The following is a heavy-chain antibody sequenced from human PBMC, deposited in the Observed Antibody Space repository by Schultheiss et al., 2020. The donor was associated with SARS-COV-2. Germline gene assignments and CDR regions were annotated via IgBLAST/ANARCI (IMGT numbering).Heavy chain of an antibody. CDR1: GYTFTSYG. V-gene: IGHV1-18*01. D-gene: IGHD5-18*01. CDR3: ARGPDTVYYYYYYGMDV. J-gene: IGHJ6*02. Sequence: ASVKVSCKASGYTFTSYGISWVRQAPGQGLEWMGWISAYNGNTNYAQKLQGRVTMTTDTSTSTAYMELRSLRSDDTAVYYCARGPDTVYYYYYYGMDVWGQGTTVTVSS. CDR2: ISAYNGNT.